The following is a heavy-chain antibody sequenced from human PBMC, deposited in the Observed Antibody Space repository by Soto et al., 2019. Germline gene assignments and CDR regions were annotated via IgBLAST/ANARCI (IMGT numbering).Heavy chain of an antibody. D-gene: IGHD2-2*01. CDR3: ARYCSSTSCDHYFDY. Sequence: ASVKVSCKASGYSFTNYDISWVRQAPGQGLEWTGWISPYNGDTNYAQKLQGRVTMTTDTSTSTAYMELRSLRSDDTAVYYCARYCSSTSCDHYFDYWGQGTLVTVSS. V-gene: IGHV1-18*01. J-gene: IGHJ4*02. CDR2: ISPYNGDT. CDR1: GYSFTNYD.